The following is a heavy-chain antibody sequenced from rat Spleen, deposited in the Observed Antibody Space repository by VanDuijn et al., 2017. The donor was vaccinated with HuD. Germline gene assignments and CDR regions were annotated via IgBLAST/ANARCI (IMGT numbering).Heavy chain of an antibody. CDR2: ISYDGSST. J-gene: IGHJ2*01. V-gene: IGHV5-29*01. CDR1: GFTFSDYY. D-gene: IGHD1-9*01. CDR3: AREDTMGITYFDY. Sequence: EVQLVESDGGLVQPGRSLKLSCAASGFTFSDYYMAWVRQAPTKGLEWVATISYDGSSTYYRDSVKGRFTIARDNAKSTLYLQMDSLRSEDTATYYCAREDTMGITYFDYWGQGVMVTVSS.